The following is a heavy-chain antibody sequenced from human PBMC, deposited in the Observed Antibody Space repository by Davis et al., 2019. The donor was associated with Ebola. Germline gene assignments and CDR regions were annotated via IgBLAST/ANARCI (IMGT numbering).Heavy chain of an antibody. D-gene: IGHD4-11*01. V-gene: IGHV4-39*07. CDR1: GGPISSSSYY. J-gene: IGHJ4*02. CDR2: IYYNGNT. Sequence: SETLSLTCTVSGGPISSSSYYWGWVRQSPGKGPVWIGSIYYNGNTYFNPSLKSRVTISVDLSNNQFSLKVSSVIAADSAVYYYASHYRLPFDFWGRGVLVTVSS. CDR3: ASHYRLPFDF.